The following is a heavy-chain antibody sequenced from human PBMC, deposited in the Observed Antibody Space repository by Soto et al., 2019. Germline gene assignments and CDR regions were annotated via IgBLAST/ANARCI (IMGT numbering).Heavy chain of an antibody. CDR2: IYSGGST. V-gene: IGHV3-53*02. Sequence: EVQLVETGGGLIQPGGSLRLSCAASGFTVSSNYMSWVRQAPGKGLEWVPVIYSGGSTYYADSVKGRFTISRDNSKNTLYLQMNSLRAEDTAVYYCARVDYYYYGMDVWGQGTTVTVSS. J-gene: IGHJ6*02. CDR3: ARVDYYYYGMDV. CDR1: GFTVSSNY.